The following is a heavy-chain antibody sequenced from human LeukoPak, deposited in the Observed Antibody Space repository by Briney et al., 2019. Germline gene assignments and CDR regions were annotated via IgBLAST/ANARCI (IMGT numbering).Heavy chain of an antibody. CDR3: ARADYYDSSGYGTLFDP. CDR2: IYHSGST. V-gene: IGHV4-30-2*01. J-gene: IGHJ5*02. D-gene: IGHD3-22*01. Sequence: SETLSHTCAVSGGSISSGGYSWSWIRQPPGKGLEWIGYIYHSGSTYYNPSLKNRVTISVDRSKNQFSLKLSSVTAADTAVYYCARADYYDSSGYGTLFDPWGQGTLVTVSS. CDR1: GGSISSGGYS.